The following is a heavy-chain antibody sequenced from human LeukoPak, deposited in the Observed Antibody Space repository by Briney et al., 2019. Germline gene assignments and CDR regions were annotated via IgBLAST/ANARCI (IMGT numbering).Heavy chain of an antibody. D-gene: IGHD2-15*01. Sequence: ASVKVSCKASGYTFTSYYMHWVRQAPGQGLGWMGIINPSGGSTSYAQKFQGRVTMTRDTSTSTVYMELSSLRSEDTAVYYCASSHCSGGSCYSSEGDSHDYWGQGTLVTVSS. CDR3: ASSHCSGGSCYSSEGDSHDY. CDR1: GYTFTSYY. V-gene: IGHV1-46*01. CDR2: INPSGGST. J-gene: IGHJ4*02.